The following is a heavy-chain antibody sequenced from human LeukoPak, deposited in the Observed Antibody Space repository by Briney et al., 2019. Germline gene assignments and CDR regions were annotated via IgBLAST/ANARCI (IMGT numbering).Heavy chain of an antibody. V-gene: IGHV3-23*01. J-gene: IGHJ4*02. Sequence: GGSLRLSCAAAGFTFNNYAMSWVRQAPGKGLKWISGISSGGSTYYADSVKGRFTISRDNSKNTLYLQMNSLRAEDTAVYYCARWDYGDSIDYWGQGTLVTVSS. D-gene: IGHD4-17*01. CDR3: ARWDYGDSIDY. CDR1: GFTFNNYA. CDR2: ISSGGST.